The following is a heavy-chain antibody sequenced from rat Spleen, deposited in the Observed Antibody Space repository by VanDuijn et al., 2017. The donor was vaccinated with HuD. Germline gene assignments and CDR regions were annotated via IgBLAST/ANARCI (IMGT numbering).Heavy chain of an antibody. CDR1: GFTFSSYG. CDR2: ISNGGNT. V-gene: IGHV2-38*01. Sequence: VQLVESGGGLVQPGKSLKLSCSASGFTFSSYGMHWFRQPPGKGLEWIATISNGGNTYYNSALKSRLSISRDTSKNQVFLKMNSLQTDDTGTYYCTRETGYGYPFDYWGQGVMVTVSS. CDR3: TRETGYGYPFDY. J-gene: IGHJ2*01. D-gene: IGHD1-7*01.